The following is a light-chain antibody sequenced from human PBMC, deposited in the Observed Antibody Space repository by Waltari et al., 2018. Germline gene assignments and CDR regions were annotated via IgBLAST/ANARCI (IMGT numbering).Light chain of an antibody. V-gene: IGKV1-39*01. CDR3: QQTYRTPPYN. CDR1: QTIPNY. CDR2: GTS. Sequence: DIQMTQSPSSLSASLGDRVTISCRTSQTIPNYLNWYQQKPGEAPKLLIYGTSNLQSGVPSRFSGGGSGTDFTLTISSLQPEDFAVYYCQQTYRTPPYNFGQGTKLEIK. J-gene: IGKJ2*01.